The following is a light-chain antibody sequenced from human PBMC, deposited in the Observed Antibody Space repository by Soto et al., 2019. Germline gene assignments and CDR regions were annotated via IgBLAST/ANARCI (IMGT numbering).Light chain of an antibody. J-gene: IGLJ2*01. CDR3: CSFAGGATFV. V-gene: IGLV2-23*03. Sequence: QSALTQPASVSGSPGQSITISCTGTSNDVGGYDLVSWYQHHPGKAPTLIIYEGNKRPSGVSDRFSGSKSGNTASLTISALRAEDEADYSCCSFAGGATFVFGGGTQLTVL. CDR1: SNDVGGYDL. CDR2: EGN.